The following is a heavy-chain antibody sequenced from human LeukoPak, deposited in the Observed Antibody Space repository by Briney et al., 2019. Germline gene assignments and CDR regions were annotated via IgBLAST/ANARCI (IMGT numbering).Heavy chain of an antibody. D-gene: IGHD5-24*01. J-gene: IGHJ3*02. V-gene: IGHV4-34*01. CDR2: INHSGST. CDR3: ARVGRWLEAFDI. CDR1: GGSFSGYY. Sequence: SETLSLTCAVYGGSFSGYYWSWIRQPPGKGLEWIGEINHSGSTNYNPSLKSRVTISVDTSKNQFSLKLSSVTAADTAVYYCARVGRWLEAFDIWGQGTMVTVSS.